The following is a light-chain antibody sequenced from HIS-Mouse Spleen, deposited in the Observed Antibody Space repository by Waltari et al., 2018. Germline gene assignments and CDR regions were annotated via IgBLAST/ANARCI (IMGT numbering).Light chain of an antibody. J-gene: IGKJ4*01. Sequence: HMTRSPSSLSASVGDRVTIPCQASQDISNYLNWYQQKPGKAPKLLIYDASNLETGVPSRFSGSGSGTDFTFTISSLQTEDIATYYCQQYDNLPLTFGGGTKVEIK. CDR3: QQYDNLPLT. CDR1: QDISNY. V-gene: IGKV1-33*01. CDR2: DAS.